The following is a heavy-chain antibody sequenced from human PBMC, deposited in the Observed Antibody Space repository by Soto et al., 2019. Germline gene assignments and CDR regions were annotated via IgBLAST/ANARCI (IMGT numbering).Heavy chain of an antibody. J-gene: IGHJ6*02. V-gene: IGHV4-30-4*01. D-gene: IGHD2-2*01. CDR3: ASASLCGMDV. Sequence: QVQLQESGPGLVKPSQTLSLTCSVSGGSISSGYYYWSWIRQPPGKGLEWIGNIYYSGNTYYNPSLKTRFIISIDTSKNQFSLKVGAGAAADPAVYYCASASLCGMDVWGQGTTVTVSS. CDR2: IYYSGNT. CDR1: GGSISSGYYY.